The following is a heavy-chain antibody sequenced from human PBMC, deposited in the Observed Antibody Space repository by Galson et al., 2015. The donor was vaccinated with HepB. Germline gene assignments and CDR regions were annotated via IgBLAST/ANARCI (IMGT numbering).Heavy chain of an antibody. CDR1: GYTLTELS. V-gene: IGHV1-24*01. CDR2: FDPEDGET. CDR3: ATGFEGGGSYYPVN. J-gene: IGHJ4*02. D-gene: IGHD1-26*01. Sequence: SVKVSCKVSGYTLTELSMHWVRQAPGKGLEWMGGFDPEDGETIYAQKFQGRVTMTEDTSTDTAYMELSSLRSEDTAVYYCATGFEGGGSYYPVNWGQGTLVTVSS.